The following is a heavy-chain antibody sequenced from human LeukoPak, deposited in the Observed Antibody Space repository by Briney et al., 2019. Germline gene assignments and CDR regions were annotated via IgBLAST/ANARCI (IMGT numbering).Heavy chain of an antibody. D-gene: IGHD2-2*02. Sequence: PGGSLRLSCAASGFTFSSYAMHWVRQAPGKGLEWVAVLSYDGSNKFYADSVKDRFTTSRDNSKTTLYLQMNSLRAEDTAVYYCAKGYCTSTSCYRYYYYYMDVWGKGTTVTVSS. CDR1: GFTFSSYA. CDR2: LSYDGSNK. J-gene: IGHJ6*03. CDR3: AKGYCTSTSCYRYYYYYMDV. V-gene: IGHV3-30*01.